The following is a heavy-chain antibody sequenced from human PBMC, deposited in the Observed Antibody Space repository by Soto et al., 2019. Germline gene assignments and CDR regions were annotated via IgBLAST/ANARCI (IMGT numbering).Heavy chain of an antibody. Sequence: GGSLRLSCVASGFNFNSYSMNWVRQAPGKGLEWISYINSGSTSVFYADSVKGRFTISRDNAKNSLYLQMNSLRAEDTAVYYCTSSRSPDAYWGQGTLVTVSS. V-gene: IGHV3-48*01. CDR1: GFNFNSYS. D-gene: IGHD2-2*01. CDR3: TSSRSPDAY. CDR2: INSGSTSV. J-gene: IGHJ4*02.